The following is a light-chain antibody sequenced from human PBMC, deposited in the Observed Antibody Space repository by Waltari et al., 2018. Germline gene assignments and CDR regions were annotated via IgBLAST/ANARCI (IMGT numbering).Light chain of an antibody. Sequence: QSALTQPASVSGSPGQSITISCTGTSSDVGGYNYVSWYQQHHGKAPKLMIYEVSDRPSGVSQLFSGAKSGTTASLTSSGLQAEDDADYYCSSYPSSSTLGVFGTGTKVTVL. CDR2: EVS. V-gene: IGLV2-14*01. CDR3: SSYPSSSTLGV. CDR1: SSDVGGYNY. J-gene: IGLJ1*01.